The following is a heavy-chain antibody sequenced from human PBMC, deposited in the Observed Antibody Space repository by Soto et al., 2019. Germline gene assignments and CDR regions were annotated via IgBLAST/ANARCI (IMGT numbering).Heavy chain of an antibody. CDR1: GFTFSSYE. J-gene: IGHJ4*02. V-gene: IGHV3-48*03. D-gene: IGHD4-17*01. CDR2: ISSSGSTI. Sequence: GGSLRLSCAASGFTFSSYEMNWVRQAPGKGLEWVSYISSSGSTIYYADSVKGRFTISRDNAKNSLYLQMNSLRAEDTAVYYCASRPGGGDFDYWGQGTLVTVSS. CDR3: ASRPGGGDFDY.